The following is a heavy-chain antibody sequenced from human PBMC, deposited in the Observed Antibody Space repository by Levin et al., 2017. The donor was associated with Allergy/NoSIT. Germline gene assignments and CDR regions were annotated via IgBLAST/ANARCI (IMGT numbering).Heavy chain of an antibody. CDR2: IDPFSGDT. V-gene: IGHV1-2*02. J-gene: IGHJ6*02. CDR3: EGFPPAYQLLENPPKDFDYGLDV. Sequence: GESLKISCKASGYTFTGYYVHWVRQAPGQGLEWMGWIDPFSGDTNYAQKFQGKVTMTRDTMNTAYLELSRLRSDDTAVYSCEGFPPAYQLLENPPKDFDYGLDVWGQGTTVIVSS. D-gene: IGHD2-2*01. CDR1: GYTFTGYY.